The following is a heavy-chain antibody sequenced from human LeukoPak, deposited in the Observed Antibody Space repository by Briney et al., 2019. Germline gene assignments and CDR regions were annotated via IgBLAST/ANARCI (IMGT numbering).Heavy chain of an antibody. CDR1: GYTYNILA. D-gene: IGHD2/OR15-2a*01. CDR2: ISGSGDST. J-gene: IGHJ4*02. CDR3: AKTPHVLRGGHYYFDY. V-gene: IGHV3-23*01. Sequence: PGGSLRLSCAASGYTYNILAMRGVRHSPGRALEWVSSISGSGDSTYYADSVKGRFTISRDNSKNTLYLQMDSLRAEDTAIYYCAKTPHVLRGGHYYFDYWGQGTLVTVSS.